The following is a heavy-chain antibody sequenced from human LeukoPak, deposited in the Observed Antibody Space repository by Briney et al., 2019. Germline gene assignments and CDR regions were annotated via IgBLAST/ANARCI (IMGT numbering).Heavy chain of an antibody. CDR2: ISSSGSSI. J-gene: IGHJ4*02. D-gene: IGHD2-15*01. CDR1: GFTFRDYY. V-gene: IGHV3-11*01. Sequence: PGGSLRLSCAASGFTFRDYYMSWIRQAPGKGLEWVSYISSSGSSIYYADSVKGRFTISRDTAKNSVYLQMNSLRAEDTAVYYCARGGRNSLRQFDYWGQGTLVTVSS. CDR3: ARGGRNSLRQFDY.